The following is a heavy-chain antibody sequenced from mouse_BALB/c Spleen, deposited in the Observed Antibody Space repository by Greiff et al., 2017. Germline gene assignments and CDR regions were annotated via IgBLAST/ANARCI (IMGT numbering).Heavy chain of an antibody. D-gene: IGHD1-1*01. Sequence: QVTLKESGPGILQPSQTLSLTCSFSGFSLSTSGMRVGWIRQPSGKGLEWLAHIWWDDDKRYNPALKSRLTISKDTSSNQVFLKIASVDTADTATYYCAQMGSDGSSFAYWGQGTLVTVSA. J-gene: IGHJ3*01. CDR3: AQMGSDGSSFAY. CDR2: IWWDDDK. V-gene: IGHV8-8*01. CDR1: GFSLSTSGMR.